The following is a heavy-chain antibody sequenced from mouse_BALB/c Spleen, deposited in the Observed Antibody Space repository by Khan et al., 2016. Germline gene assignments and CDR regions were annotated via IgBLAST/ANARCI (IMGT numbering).Heavy chain of an antibody. CDR1: GYTFTTYW. CDR2: IYPGDGDT. CDR3: ARGNSYYDYDY. V-gene: IGHV1-87*01. J-gene: IGHJ2*01. D-gene: IGHD2-4*01. Sequence: QVQLQQSGAELARPGASVKLSCKASGYTFTTYWMQWVKQRPGQGLEWIGAIYPGDGDTRYTQKSKGKATLTADKSSSTAYRQLSSLASEDSAVYYCARGNSYYDYDYWGQGTTLTVSS.